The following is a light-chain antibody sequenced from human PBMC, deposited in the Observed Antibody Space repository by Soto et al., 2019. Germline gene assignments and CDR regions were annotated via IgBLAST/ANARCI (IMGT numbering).Light chain of an antibody. J-gene: IGLJ1*01. Sequence: QSVLTHPPSVSGAPGQRVTISCTGSSSNIGAGYHVHWYQQLPGAAPKLLIFGDSNRPSGVPDRFSGSKSGTSASQAITGLQADDEADYYYQSSDSRLSGSDVFGTGTKVTVL. CDR2: GDS. CDR1: SSNIGAGYH. CDR3: QSSDSRLSGSDV. V-gene: IGLV1-40*01.